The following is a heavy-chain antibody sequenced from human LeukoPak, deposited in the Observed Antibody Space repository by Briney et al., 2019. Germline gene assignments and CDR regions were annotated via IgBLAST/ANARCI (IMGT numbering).Heavy chain of an antibody. D-gene: IGHD3-22*01. Sequence: SETLSLTCTVSGGSISSYCWSWIRQPPGKGLEWIGYIFYSGSTNYNPSLKSRVTISVDTSKNQFSLKLSSVTAADTAVYYCAKADYDSEFDYWGQGTLVTVSS. J-gene: IGHJ4*02. CDR1: GGSISSYC. CDR3: AKADYDSEFDY. V-gene: IGHV4-59*01. CDR2: IFYSGST.